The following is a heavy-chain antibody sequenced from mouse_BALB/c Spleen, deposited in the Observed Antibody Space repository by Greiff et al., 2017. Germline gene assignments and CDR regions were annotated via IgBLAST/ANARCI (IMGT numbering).Heavy chain of an antibody. J-gene: IGHJ2*01. V-gene: IGHV3-2*02. D-gene: IGHD2-10*02. Sequence: EVMLVESGPGLVKPSQSLSLTCTVTGYSITSDYAWNWIRQFPGNKLEWMGYISYSGSTSYNPSLKSRISITRDTSKNQFFLQLNSVTTEDTATYSCAREGYGNYFDYWGQGTTLTVSA. CDR3: AREGYGNYFDY. CDR2: ISYSGST. CDR1: GYSITSDYA.